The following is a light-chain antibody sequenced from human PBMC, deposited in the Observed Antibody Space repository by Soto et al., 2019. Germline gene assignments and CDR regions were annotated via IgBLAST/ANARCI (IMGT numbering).Light chain of an antibody. Sequence: EVVLTQSPVSLSLSPGERATLSCKTSQSDGSNFVAWYQQKPGQAPRLLIYGASTRATGIPARFSGSGSGTEFTLTISSLQSEDFAVYYCQQYNNWLIAFGQGTRLEIK. CDR2: GAS. CDR3: QQYNNWLIA. CDR1: QSDGSN. J-gene: IGKJ5*01. V-gene: IGKV3D-15*01.